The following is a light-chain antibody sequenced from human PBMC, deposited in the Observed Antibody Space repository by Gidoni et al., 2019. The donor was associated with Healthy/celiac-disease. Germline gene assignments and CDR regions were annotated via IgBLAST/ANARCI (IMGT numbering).Light chain of an antibody. CDR2: GDN. J-gene: IGLJ1*01. Sequence: QSVLTQPPSVSGAPGQRVTISCTGSSSNIGAGYDVHWYQQFPGTAPKLLIYGDNNRPSGVPDRFSGSKSATSASLAITGLQAEDEADYYCQSYDSSLSGSYVFGTGTKVTVL. CDR1: SSNIGAGYD. V-gene: IGLV1-40*01. CDR3: QSYDSSLSGSYV.